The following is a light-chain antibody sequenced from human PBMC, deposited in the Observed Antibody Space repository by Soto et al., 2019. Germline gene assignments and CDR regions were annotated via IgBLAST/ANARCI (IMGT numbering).Light chain of an antibody. CDR2: GAS. Sequence: EIVLTQSPGTLSLSPGERATLPCRASKSVGSDYLAWYQQKPGQAPRLLIYGASIRATGIPDRFSGSGSGTDFILTSSRQENEDLAVYYCQQYGSSPRITFGGGTKVEIK. V-gene: IGKV3-20*01. CDR1: KSVGSDY. CDR3: QQYGSSPRIT. J-gene: IGKJ4*01.